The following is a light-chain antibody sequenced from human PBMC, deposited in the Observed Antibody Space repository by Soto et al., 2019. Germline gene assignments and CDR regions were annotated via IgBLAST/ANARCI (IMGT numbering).Light chain of an antibody. CDR2: RAA. J-gene: IGKJ2*01. CDR1: QDVNSW. Sequence: IQMTQSPATVSASVGDRVTITCRARQDVNSWVAWYQHKSGKAPKLLIYRAATLENGVPSRFSGSGSETEFTRTISGLQPDDSGTYYCQQYYAYSYTFGQGPKVEIK. V-gene: IGKV1-5*03. CDR3: QQYYAYSYT.